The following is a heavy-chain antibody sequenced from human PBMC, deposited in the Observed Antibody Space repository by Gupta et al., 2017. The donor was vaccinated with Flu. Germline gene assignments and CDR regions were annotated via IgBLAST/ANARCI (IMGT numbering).Heavy chain of an antibody. CDR2: IKSKTDGGTT. Sequence: EVQLVESGGGLVKPGGSLRLSCAASGFTFSNAWMSWVRQAPGKGLEWVGRIKSKTDGGTTDYAAPVKGRFTISRDDSKNTLYLQMNSLKTEDTAVYYCTTAPYSMTTVPDGLPQFDYWGQGTLVTVSS. CDR1: GFTFSNAW. D-gene: IGHD4-11*01. J-gene: IGHJ4*02. V-gene: IGHV3-15*01. CDR3: TTAPYSMTTVPDGLPQFDY.